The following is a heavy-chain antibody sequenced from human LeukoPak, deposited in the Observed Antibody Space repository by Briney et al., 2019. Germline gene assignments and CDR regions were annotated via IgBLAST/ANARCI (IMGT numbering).Heavy chain of an antibody. J-gene: IGHJ4*02. CDR3: ARGSDTAAGLY. CDR2: INHSGST. V-gene: IGHV4-34*01. Sequence: SETLSLTCAVYGGSFSGYYWSWIRQPPGKGLEWIGEINHSGSTNYNPSLKSRVSISVDSSKNQFSLKVSPVTAADTAVYYCARGSDTAAGLYWGQGTLVTVSS. D-gene: IGHD6-13*01. CDR1: GGSFSGYY.